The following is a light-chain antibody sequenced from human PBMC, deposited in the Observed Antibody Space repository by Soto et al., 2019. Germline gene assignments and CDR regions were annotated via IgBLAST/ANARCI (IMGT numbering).Light chain of an antibody. CDR3: LLYFGGAWV. CDR1: TGAVTSGHY. CDR2: DTT. Sequence: QAVVTQEPSLTVSPGGTVTLTCGSSTGAVTSGHYPYWFQQKPGQAPKTLIYDTTNKHSWSPARFSGSLLGGKAALTLSGAQPEDEADYYCLLYFGGAWVFGGGTKLTVL. V-gene: IGLV7-46*01. J-gene: IGLJ3*02.